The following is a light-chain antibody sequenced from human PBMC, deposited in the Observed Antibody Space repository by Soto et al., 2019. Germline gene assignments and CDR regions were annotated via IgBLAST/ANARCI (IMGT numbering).Light chain of an antibody. J-gene: IGKJ3*01. Sequence: IVLTQSPGTLGLSPGERATLSCRASQRVSGSFLAWYQQKPGQSPRLLIYDASTRATGIPDRFSGSGSGTGFTLNISRLGAEDFAVYYRQRYVRSPTFTFGPGTKVDIK. CDR2: DAS. CDR1: QRVSGSF. V-gene: IGKV3-20*01. CDR3: QRYVRSPTFT.